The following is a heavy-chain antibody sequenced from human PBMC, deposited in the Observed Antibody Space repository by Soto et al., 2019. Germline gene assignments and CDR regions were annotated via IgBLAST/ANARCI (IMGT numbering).Heavy chain of an antibody. CDR2: IIPIFGTA. Sequence: QVQLVQSGAEVKKPGSSVKVSCKASGGTFSSYAISWVRQAPGQGLEWMGGIIPIFGTANYAQKFQGRVTITADESTSTADMELSSLRSEDTAVYYCARATGYCSSTSGPSKVWYYYCGMDVWGRGCTVTVSS. CDR3: ARATGYCSSTSGPSKVWYYYCGMDV. J-gene: IGHJ6*02. V-gene: IGHV1-69*01. D-gene: IGHD2-2*01. CDR1: GGTFSSYA.